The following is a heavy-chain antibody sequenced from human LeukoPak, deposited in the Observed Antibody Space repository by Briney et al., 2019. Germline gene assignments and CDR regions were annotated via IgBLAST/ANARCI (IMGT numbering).Heavy chain of an antibody. V-gene: IGHV3-33*08. CDR3: ARAAYDNSGYLTL. J-gene: IGHJ4*02. CDR1: GFTFSSYG. D-gene: IGHD3-22*01. Sequence: GRSLRLSCAASGFTFSSYGMHWVRQAPGKGLEWVAVIWYDGTNKYYADSVKGRFTISRDSPKNTLYLQMNSLRAEDTAVYYCARAAYDNSGYLTLWGQGTLVTVSS. CDR2: IWYDGTNK.